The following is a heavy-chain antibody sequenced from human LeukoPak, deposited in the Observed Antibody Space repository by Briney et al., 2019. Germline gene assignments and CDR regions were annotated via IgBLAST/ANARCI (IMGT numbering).Heavy chain of an antibody. J-gene: IGHJ4*02. Sequence: PGGSLRLSCAASGFTVSNNYMSWVRQAPGKGLEWVSVIYSGGSTYYADSVKGRLTISRDNSKNTLYLQMNSLRAEDTAVYYCARQYCGGDCYYDYWGQGTLVTVSS. V-gene: IGHV3-53*01. CDR3: ARQYCGGDCYYDY. CDR1: GFTVSNNY. CDR2: IYSGGST. D-gene: IGHD2-21*02.